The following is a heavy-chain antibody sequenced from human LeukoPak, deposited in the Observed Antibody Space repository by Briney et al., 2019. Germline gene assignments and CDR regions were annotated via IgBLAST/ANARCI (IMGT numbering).Heavy chain of an antibody. V-gene: IGHV3-53*01. CDR3: AILPGYSSGWYEVNY. J-gene: IGHJ4*02. Sequence: GGSLRLSCAASGFTVGGKYMSWVRQAPGKGLEWVSVLYSDGRTDSADSVKGRFTISRDNSKNMLYLQMNSLRAEDTAVYYCAILPGYSSGWYEVNYWGQGTLVTVSS. CDR1: GFTVGGKY. CDR2: LYSDGRT. D-gene: IGHD6-13*01.